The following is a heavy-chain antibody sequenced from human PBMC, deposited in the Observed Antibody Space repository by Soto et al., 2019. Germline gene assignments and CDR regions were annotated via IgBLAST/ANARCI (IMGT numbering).Heavy chain of an antibody. J-gene: IGHJ6*02. CDR2: ISGSGGST. CDR3: AKDRSYQRGNGMDV. V-gene: IGHV3-23*01. D-gene: IGHD2-2*01. CDR1: GFTFSSYA. Sequence: EVQLLESGGGLVQPGGSLRLSCAASGFTFSSYAMSWVRQAPGKGLEWVSAISGSGGSTYYADSVKCRFTISRDNSKNTLYLQMNSLSAEHTAAYYCAKDRSYQRGNGMDVWGQGTTVTVSS.